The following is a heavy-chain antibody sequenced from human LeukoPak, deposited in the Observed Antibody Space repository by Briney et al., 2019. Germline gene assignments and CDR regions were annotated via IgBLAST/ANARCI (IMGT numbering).Heavy chain of an antibody. CDR2: IYYSGST. Sequence: SETLSLTCTVSGGSISSYYWSWIRQPPGKGLEWIGYIYYSGSTKYNPSLKSRVTISVDTSKNQFSLRLSSVTGADTAVYYCARGGFLDPFDPWGQGTPVTVSS. CDR3: ARGGFLDPFDP. CDR1: GGSISSYY. V-gene: IGHV4-59*01. J-gene: IGHJ5*02. D-gene: IGHD1-1*01.